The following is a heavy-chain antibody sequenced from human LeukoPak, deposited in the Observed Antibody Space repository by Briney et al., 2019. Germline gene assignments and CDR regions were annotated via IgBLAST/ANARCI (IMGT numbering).Heavy chain of an antibody. CDR2: ISTGGTTM. Sequence: GGPLRLSCAASGFAFNEYFMGWVRQPPGKGPEWVSYISTGGTTMFYADSVRGRFTISRDNAKYSLHLQMNSLRAEDTAVYYCARGGMKRLDVWGQGTTVTVS. J-gene: IGHJ6*02. V-gene: IGHV3-11*04. CDR3: ARGGMKRLDV. D-gene: IGHD6-13*01. CDR1: GFAFNEYF.